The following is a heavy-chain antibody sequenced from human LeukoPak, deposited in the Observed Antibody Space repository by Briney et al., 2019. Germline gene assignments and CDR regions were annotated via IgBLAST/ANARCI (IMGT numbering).Heavy chain of an antibody. V-gene: IGHV4-38-2*01. Sequence: SETLSLTCAVSGYSISSGYYWGWIRQPPGKGLEWIGSIYHSGSTYYNPSLKRRVTISVDTSKNQFSLKLSSVTAADTAVYYCARTHPYSGSFDYWGQGTLVTVSS. CDR2: IYHSGST. CDR3: ARTHPYSGSFDY. CDR1: GYSISSGYY. J-gene: IGHJ4*02. D-gene: IGHD1-26*01.